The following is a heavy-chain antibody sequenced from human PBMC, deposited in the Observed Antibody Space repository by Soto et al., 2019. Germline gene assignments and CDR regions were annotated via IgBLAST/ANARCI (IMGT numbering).Heavy chain of an antibody. J-gene: IGHJ4*02. D-gene: IGHD2-15*01. CDR3: ARESVVIDY. CDR2: FYYSGST. CDR1: GGSISSYY. Sequence: SETLSLTCTVSGGSISSYYWSWIRQPPGRGLEWIGFFYYSGSTNYNPSLKSRVTLSVDTSKNQFSLKLSSVTAADTAVYYCARESVVIDYWGQGTLVTVSS. V-gene: IGHV4-59*01.